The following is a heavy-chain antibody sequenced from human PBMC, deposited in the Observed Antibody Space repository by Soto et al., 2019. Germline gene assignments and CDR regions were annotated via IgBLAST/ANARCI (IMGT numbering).Heavy chain of an antibody. V-gene: IGHV3-30-3*01. D-gene: IGHD5-18*01. CDR3: ARVNIQLWLRGWFDP. CDR2: ISYDGSNK. CDR1: GFTFSSYA. J-gene: IGHJ5*02. Sequence: PGGSLRLSCAASGFTFSSYAMHWVRQAPGKGLEWVAVISYDGSNKYYADSVKGRFTISRDNSKNTLYLQMNSLRAEDTAVYYCARVNIQLWLRGWFDPWGQGTLVTVSS.